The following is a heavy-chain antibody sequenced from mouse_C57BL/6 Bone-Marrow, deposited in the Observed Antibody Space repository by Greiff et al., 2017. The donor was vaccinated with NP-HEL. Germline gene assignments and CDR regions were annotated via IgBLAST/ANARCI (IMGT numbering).Heavy chain of an antibody. V-gene: IGHV1-69*01. J-gene: IGHJ4*01. CDR2: IDPSDSYT. CDR3: ARWDYGRGGAYYAMDY. D-gene: IGHD1-1*01. CDR1: GYTFTSYW. Sequence: QVQLKQPGAELVMPGASVKLSCKASGYTFTSYWMHWVKQRPGQGLEWIGEIDPSDSYTNYNQKFKGKSTLTVDKSSSTAYMQLSSLTSEDSAVYYCARWDYGRGGAYYAMDYWGQGTSVTVSS.